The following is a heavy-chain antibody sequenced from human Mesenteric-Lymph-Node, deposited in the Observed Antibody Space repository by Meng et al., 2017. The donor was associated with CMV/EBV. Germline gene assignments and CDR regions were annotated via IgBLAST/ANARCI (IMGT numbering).Heavy chain of an antibody. V-gene: IGHV3-23*01. J-gene: IGHJ6*02. Sequence: GESLKISCAASGFTFSSYAMSWVRQAPGKGLEWVSAISGSGGSTYYADSVKGRFTISRDNSKNTLYLQMNSLRAEDTAVYYCAKCSATGAHYYGVDVWGQGTTVTVSS. CDR3: AKCSATGAHYYGVDV. D-gene: IGHD1-1*01. CDR1: GFTFSSYA. CDR2: ISGSGGST.